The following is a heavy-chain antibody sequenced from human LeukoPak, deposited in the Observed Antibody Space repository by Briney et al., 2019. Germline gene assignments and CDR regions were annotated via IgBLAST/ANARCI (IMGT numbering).Heavy chain of an antibody. J-gene: IGHJ3*02. D-gene: IGHD3-22*01. V-gene: IGHV4-59*01. Sequence: SETLSLTCTVSGGSISSYYWSWIRQPPGKGLEWIGYIYYSGSTNYNPSLKSRVTISVDTSKNHFSLKLSSVTAADTAVYYCARTYYYDSSGYYSDAFDIWGQGTMVTVSS. CDR2: IYYSGST. CDR3: ARTYYYDSSGYYSDAFDI. CDR1: GGSISSYY.